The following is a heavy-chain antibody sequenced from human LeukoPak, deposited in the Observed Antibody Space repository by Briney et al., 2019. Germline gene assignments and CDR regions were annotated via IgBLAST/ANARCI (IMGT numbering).Heavy chain of an antibody. CDR1: GFTFSSHW. V-gene: IGHV3-7*03. CDR3: ATQTYALFDY. D-gene: IGHD2-2*01. J-gene: IGHJ4*02. CDR2: IKQDGSDK. Sequence: GGSLRLSCVASGFTFSSHWMSWVRQALGKGLEWVGNIKQDGSDKYHADSVKGRFTISRDNAKNSLYLQMSSLRAEDTAVYYCATQTYALFDYWGQGTLVTVSS.